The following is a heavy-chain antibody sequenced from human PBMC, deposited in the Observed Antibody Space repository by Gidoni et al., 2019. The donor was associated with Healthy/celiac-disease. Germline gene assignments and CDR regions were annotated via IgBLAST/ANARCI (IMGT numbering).Heavy chain of an antibody. J-gene: IGHJ4*02. CDR3: AKVILRTLSSGYYYPFDY. Sequence: EVQLLESGGGLVQPVGSLRLSCAASGFTFSSYAMSWVRQAPGKGLGWVSAISGSGGRTYYADSVKGRFTISRENSKNTLYLQMNSLRAEDTVVYYCAKVILRTLSSGYYYPFDYWGQGTLVTVSS. CDR2: ISGSGGRT. V-gene: IGHV3-23*01. D-gene: IGHD3-22*01. CDR1: GFTFSSYA.